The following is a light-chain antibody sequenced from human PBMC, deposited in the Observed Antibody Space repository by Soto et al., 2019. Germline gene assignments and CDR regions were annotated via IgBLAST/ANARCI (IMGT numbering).Light chain of an antibody. CDR1: SSNIGNNS. V-gene: IGLV1-51*01. CDR2: YNN. Sequence: QSVLTQPPSVSAAPGQKVTISCSGSSSNIGNNSVSWYQHFPRTAPKLLLYYNNNRPSWIPDRFSGSKSGTSATLGITGLRTGGEADYDCGTWDNSLSGGGVFGGGTQLTVL. J-gene: IGLJ7*01. CDR3: GTWDNSLSGGGV.